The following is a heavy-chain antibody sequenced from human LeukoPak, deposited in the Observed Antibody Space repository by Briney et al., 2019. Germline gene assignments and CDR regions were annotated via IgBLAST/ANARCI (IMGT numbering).Heavy chain of an antibody. D-gene: IGHD6-19*01. CDR3: ARHSGGSGWSLYYYYYYGMDV. Sequence: SETLSLTCAVSGGSIRNSSFYWGWIRQPPGKGLEWIGSIYYSGSTYYNPSLKSRVTISVDASKNQFSLKLSSVTAADTAVYYCARHSGGSGWSLYYYYYYGMDVWGQGTTVTVSS. J-gene: IGHJ6*02. CDR2: IYYSGST. CDR1: GGSIRNSSFY. V-gene: IGHV4-39*01.